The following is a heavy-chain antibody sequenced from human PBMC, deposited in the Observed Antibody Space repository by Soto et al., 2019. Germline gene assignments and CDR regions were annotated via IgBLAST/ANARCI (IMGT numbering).Heavy chain of an antibody. CDR1: GFTFSGSA. CDR3: TRLGVAGRPFDY. D-gene: IGHD6-6*01. Sequence: GGSLRLSCAASGFTFSGSAMHWVRQASGKGLEWVGRIRSKANSYATVYAASVKGRFTISRDDSKNTAYLQMNSLKTEDTAVYYCTRLGVAGRPFDYWGQVTLVTVSS. CDR2: IRSKANSYAT. V-gene: IGHV3-73*01. J-gene: IGHJ4*02.